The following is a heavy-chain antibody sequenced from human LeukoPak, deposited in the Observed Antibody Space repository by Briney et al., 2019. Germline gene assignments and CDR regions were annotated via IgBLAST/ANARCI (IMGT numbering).Heavy chain of an antibody. Sequence: GGSLRLSCAPSGFTVSINYMSWVRQALGKGLEWVSVIYSGGSTYYADSVKGRFTISRHNAKNTLYLQMNSLRAEDTAVYYCARENYYGSGSYPYFDYWGQGTLVTVSS. J-gene: IGHJ4*02. CDR3: ARENYYGSGSYPYFDY. D-gene: IGHD3-10*01. V-gene: IGHV3-53*04. CDR2: IYSGGST. CDR1: GFTVSINY.